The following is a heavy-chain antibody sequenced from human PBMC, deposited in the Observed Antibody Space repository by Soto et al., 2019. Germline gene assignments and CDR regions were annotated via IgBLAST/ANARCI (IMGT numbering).Heavy chain of an antibody. CDR2: MTTAGDT. V-gene: IGHV3-13*01. Sequence: EVQLVESGGGLVQPGGSLRLSCAASGLIFSSYDMHWVRQATGKGLEWVSTMTTAGDTYYPGSLKGRFTISRENAKNSLYLQMNSLRAEDTAVCYCAREGSERGGMDVWGQGTTVTVSS. CDR1: GLIFSSYD. J-gene: IGHJ6*02. CDR3: AREGSERGGMDV.